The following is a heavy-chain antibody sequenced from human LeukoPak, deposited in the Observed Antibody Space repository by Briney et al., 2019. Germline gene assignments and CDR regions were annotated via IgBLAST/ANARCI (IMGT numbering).Heavy chain of an antibody. Sequence: ASVKVSCKASGYTFTSYGISWVRQAPGQGLEWMGWISAYNGNTNYARKLQGRVTMTTDTSTSTAYMELRSLRSDDTAVYYCARGPRDHWGVKQQLVFDYWGQGTLVTVSS. V-gene: IGHV1-18*01. D-gene: IGHD6-13*01. CDR1: GYTFTSYG. CDR2: ISAYNGNT. CDR3: ARGPRDHWGVKQQLVFDY. J-gene: IGHJ4*02.